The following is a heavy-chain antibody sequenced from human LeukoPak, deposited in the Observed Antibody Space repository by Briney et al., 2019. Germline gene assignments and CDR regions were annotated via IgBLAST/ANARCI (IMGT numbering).Heavy chain of an antibody. CDR1: GFTFGDYT. CDR2: IRNKAGGGTT. J-gene: IGHJ6*02. Sequence: GGSLRLSCTGSGFTFGDYTMTWIRQAPGKGLEWVGFIRNKAGGGTTEFAASVKDRFTISRDDSKSIAYLHMNSLKIEDAGVYYCTRDPVMIEGVWGQGTTVIVSS. V-gene: IGHV3-49*03. D-gene: IGHD3-16*01. CDR3: TRDPVMIEGV.